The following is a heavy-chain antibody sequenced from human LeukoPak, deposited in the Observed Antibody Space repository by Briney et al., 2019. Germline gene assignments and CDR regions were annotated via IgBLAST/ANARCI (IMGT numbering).Heavy chain of an antibody. J-gene: IGHJ4*02. D-gene: IGHD1-14*01. CDR1: GFSFSSHW. V-gene: IGHV3-7*05. CDR3: ARSNREFASGTGDY. CDR2: INQVVSQK. Sequence: GGSLRLSFAASGFSFSSHWMSCVRQAPGKGLEWVANINQVVSQKYYVDSVKGRFSISRDNAKNTLYLQMNSLRAEDTAVYYCARSNREFASGTGDYWGQGNLVTVSS.